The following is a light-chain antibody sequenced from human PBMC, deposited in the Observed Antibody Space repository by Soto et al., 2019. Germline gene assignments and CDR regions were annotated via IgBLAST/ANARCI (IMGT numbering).Light chain of an antibody. CDR1: QSVNAW. J-gene: IGKJ4*01. Sequence: DIQMTQSPSTLSASVGDRVTVTCRASQSVNAWLAWYQQKPGKAPKLLIYDASTLESGVPSRFSGGGSGTGFTLTISSLQPDDFGTYYCQQYKDWPPLTFGGGTRVDIK. CDR2: DAS. V-gene: IGKV1-5*01. CDR3: QQYKDWPPLT.